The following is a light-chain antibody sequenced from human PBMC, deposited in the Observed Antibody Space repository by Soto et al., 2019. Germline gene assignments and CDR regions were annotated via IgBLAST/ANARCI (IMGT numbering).Light chain of an antibody. V-gene: IGKV3-15*01. CDR1: QSVNSN. Sequence: EIVMTQSPGTLSVSPGERATLSCRASQSVNSNFAWCQHRPGQAPRLLIYAASTRATGNPGRFSGSGSGTEISLTISSLQSEDFAVYYCQQYNYWPRTFGQGTKV. J-gene: IGKJ1*01. CDR3: QQYNYWPRT. CDR2: AAS.